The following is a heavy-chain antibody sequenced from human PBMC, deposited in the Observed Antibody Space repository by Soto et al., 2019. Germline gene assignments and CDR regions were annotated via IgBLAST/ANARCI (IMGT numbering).Heavy chain of an antibody. D-gene: IGHD3-10*01. V-gene: IGHV4-59*11. J-gene: IGHJ4*02. CDR2: INYSGST. CDR1: SSSISSHN. CDR3: AREYYYALGY. Sequence: PSETLSLTCTVSSSSISSHNWNWVRQPPGKGLEWIGFINYSGSTHYNPSLKSRVTISLDTSKNQFSLKLNSVTAADTAVYYCAREYYYALGYWGPVTLVPVSS.